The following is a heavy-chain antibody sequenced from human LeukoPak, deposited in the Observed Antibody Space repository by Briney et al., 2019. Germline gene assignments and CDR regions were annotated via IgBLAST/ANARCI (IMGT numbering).Heavy chain of an antibody. J-gene: IGHJ5*02. CDR2: IFYRGST. CDR3: ARGYCTDGVCYTFDP. V-gene: IGHV4-59*01. Sequence: RPSETLSLTCTVSGGSIGSYYWSWIRQPPGKGLEWIGYIFYRGSTNYNPSLKSRVTILGDTSKNQISLKLSSVTAADTAVYYCARGYCTDGVCYTFDPWGQGTLVTVSS. D-gene: IGHD2-8*01. CDR1: GGSIGSYY.